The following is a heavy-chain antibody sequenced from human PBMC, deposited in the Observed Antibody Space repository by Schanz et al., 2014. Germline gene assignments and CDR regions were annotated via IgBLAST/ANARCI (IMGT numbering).Heavy chain of an antibody. D-gene: IGHD6-13*01. V-gene: IGHV3-23*01. CDR2: LTGSGTTT. CDR3: AKDLAAVGVFDY. J-gene: IGHJ4*02. Sequence: EVQLLESGGRLVQPGGSLRLSCTVSGFTVNNYAMNWVRQAPGRGLEWVSALTGSGTTTYYADSVKGRFTISRDNSKNTLDLQMNSLRAEDTAIYYCAKDLAAVGVFDYWGQGSLXTVSP. CDR1: GFTVNNYA.